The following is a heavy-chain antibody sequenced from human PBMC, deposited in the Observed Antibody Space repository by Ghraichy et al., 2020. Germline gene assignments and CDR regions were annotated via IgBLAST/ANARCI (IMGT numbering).Heavy chain of an antibody. V-gene: IGHV3-33*05. CDR3: ARDQRHSTVTTSPLY. CDR1: GFAFVSYG. Sequence: GESLRLSCAASGFAFVSYGIHWVRQAPGKGLEWVAISSYDGSHQYYADSVKGRFSISRDNSKNTLYLQMNSLRAEDTAVYYCARDQRHSTVTTSPLYWGQGTLVTVSS. J-gene: IGHJ4*02. D-gene: IGHD4-17*01. CDR2: SSYDGSHQ.